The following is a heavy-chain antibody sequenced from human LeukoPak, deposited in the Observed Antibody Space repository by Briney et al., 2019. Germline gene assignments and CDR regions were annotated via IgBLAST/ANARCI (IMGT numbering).Heavy chain of an antibody. V-gene: IGHV3-23*01. D-gene: IGHD5-12*01. CDR3: ANDQYSDHYFYYGVDV. J-gene: IGHJ6*02. Sequence: GGSLRLSCAASRFTFKNYGMSWVRQAPGRGLEWVSFIKNSGDNTYYADSVKGRFTISRDNSKNTLYLQMNSLRAEDTSVYYCANDQYSDHYFYYGVDVWGQGTTVTVSS. CDR2: IKNSGDNT. CDR1: RFTFKNYG.